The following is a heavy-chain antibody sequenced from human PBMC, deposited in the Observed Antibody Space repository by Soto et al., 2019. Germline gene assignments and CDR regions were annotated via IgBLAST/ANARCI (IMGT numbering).Heavy chain of an antibody. J-gene: IGHJ4*02. CDR1: GFTFSSYW. Sequence: PGGSLRLSCAASGFTFSSYWMHWVRQAPGKGLVWVSRINSDGSSTSYADSVKGRFTISRDNAKNTLYLQMNSLGAEDTAVYYCARIVPTAPHFDYWGQGTLVTFSS. D-gene: IGHD2-2*01. CDR2: INSDGSST. CDR3: ARIVPTAPHFDY. V-gene: IGHV3-74*01.